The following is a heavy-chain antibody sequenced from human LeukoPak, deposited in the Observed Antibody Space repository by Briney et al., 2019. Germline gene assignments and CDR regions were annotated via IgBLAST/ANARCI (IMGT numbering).Heavy chain of an antibody. CDR1: GFTFSSYG. CDR3: AKDRNSFGSGGSDY. D-gene: IGHD3-10*01. V-gene: IGHV3-30*02. Sequence: GGSLRLSCAASGFTFSSYGIHWVRQAPGKGLEWVAFIPFDGSNKYYADSVKGRFTISRDNYKNTLYLQMSSLRVDDTAVYYCAKDRNSFGSGGSDYWGQGTLVTVSS. CDR2: IPFDGSNK. J-gene: IGHJ4*02.